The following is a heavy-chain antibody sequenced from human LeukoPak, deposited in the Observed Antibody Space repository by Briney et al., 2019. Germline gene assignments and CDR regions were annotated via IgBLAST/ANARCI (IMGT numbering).Heavy chain of an antibody. CDR2: IYTSGST. V-gene: IGHV4-4*07. Sequence: SETLSLTCTVSGGSISSYYWSWIRQPAGKGLEWIGRIYTSGSTNYNPSLKSRVTMSVDTSKNQFSLKLSSVTAADTAVYYCARGTYNWNYPYYFDYWGQGTLVTVSS. CDR3: ARGTYNWNYPYYFDY. D-gene: IGHD1-7*01. CDR1: GGSISSYY. J-gene: IGHJ4*02.